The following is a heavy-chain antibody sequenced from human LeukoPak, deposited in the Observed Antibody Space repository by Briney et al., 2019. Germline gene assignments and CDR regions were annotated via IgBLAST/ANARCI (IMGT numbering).Heavy chain of an antibody. Sequence: PGGSLRLSCAASGFTFSTYIMNWVRQAPGKGLEWVSSISSSSDYIYYVDSVKGRFTISRHNAKNSLYLQMNSLRAEDTAVYYCARGNIKFDYWGQGTLATVSS. CDR3: ARGNIKFDY. J-gene: IGHJ4*02. V-gene: IGHV3-21*01. CDR2: ISSSSDYI. CDR1: GFTFSTYI.